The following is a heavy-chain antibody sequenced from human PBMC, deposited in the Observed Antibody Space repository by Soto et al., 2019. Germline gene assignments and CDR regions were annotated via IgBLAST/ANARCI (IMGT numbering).Heavy chain of an antibody. J-gene: IGHJ6*02. D-gene: IGHD1-1*01. CDR3: ATGSFTSTGGRIGYHYNAMDV. CDR1: GGTFSGHS. CDR2: IIPIFGPA. V-gene: IGHV1-69*13. Sequence: SVKVSCKSSGGTFSGHSINWVRQAPGQGLEWMGGIIPIFGPANFAKKFQGRVTITADESTTTAYMELSSLTSEDTAVYYCATGSFTSTGGRIGYHYNAMDVWGQGTTVTVSS.